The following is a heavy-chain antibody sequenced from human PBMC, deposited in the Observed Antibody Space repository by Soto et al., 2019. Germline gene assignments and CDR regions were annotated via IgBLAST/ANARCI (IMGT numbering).Heavy chain of an antibody. Sequence: VASVKVSCKASGYTLRRYYMHWVRQAPGQGLEWMGGIIPIFGTANYAQKFQGRVTITADESTSTAYVELSSLRSEDTAVYYCARAGYINDYGDYGYFDYWGQGTLVTVSS. D-gene: IGHD4-17*01. CDR3: ARAGYINDYGDYGYFDY. CDR2: IIPIFGTA. CDR1: GYTLRRYY. V-gene: IGHV1-69*13. J-gene: IGHJ4*02.